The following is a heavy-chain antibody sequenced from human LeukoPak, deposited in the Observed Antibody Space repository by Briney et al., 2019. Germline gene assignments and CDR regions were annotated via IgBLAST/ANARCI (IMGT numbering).Heavy chain of an antibody. CDR3: ARQEESSGSFSYYYYGMDV. V-gene: IGHV4-59*01. J-gene: IGHJ6*02. CDR2: IYYSGST. CDR1: GGSISSYY. D-gene: IGHD3-10*01. Sequence: SETLFLTCTVSGGSISSYYWSWIRQPPGKGLEWIGYIYYSGSTNYNPSLKSRVTISVDTSKNQFSLKLSSVTAADTAVYYCARQEESSGSFSYYYYGMDVWGQGTTVTVSS.